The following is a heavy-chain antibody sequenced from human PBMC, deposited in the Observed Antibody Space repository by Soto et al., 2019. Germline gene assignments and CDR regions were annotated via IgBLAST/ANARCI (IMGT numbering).Heavy chain of an antibody. CDR3: ARLQQGQWLVYYGMDV. D-gene: IGHD6-19*01. V-gene: IGHV5-10-1*01. J-gene: IGHJ6*02. Sequence: GESLKISCKGSGYSFTSYWISWVRQMPGKGLEWMGRIDPSDSYTNYSPSFQGHVTISADKSISTAYLQWSSLKASDTAMYYCARLQQGQWLVYYGMDVWGQGTTVTVSS. CDR2: IDPSDSYT. CDR1: GYSFTSYW.